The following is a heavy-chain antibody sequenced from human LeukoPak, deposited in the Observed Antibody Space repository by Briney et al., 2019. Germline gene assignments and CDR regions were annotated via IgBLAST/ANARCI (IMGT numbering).Heavy chain of an antibody. CDR3: ATPLMSSGWSPADY. CDR1: GFTVSSNY. D-gene: IGHD6-19*01. Sequence: GGSLRLSCAASGFTVSSNYMSWVRQAPGKGLEWVSVIYSGGSTYYADSVKGRFTISRDNSKNTLYLQMNSLRAEDTAVYYCATPLMSSGWSPADYWGQGTLVTVSS. J-gene: IGHJ4*02. V-gene: IGHV3-53*01. CDR2: IYSGGST.